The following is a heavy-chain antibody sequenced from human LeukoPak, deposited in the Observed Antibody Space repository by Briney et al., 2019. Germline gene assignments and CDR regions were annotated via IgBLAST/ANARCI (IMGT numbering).Heavy chain of an antibody. Sequence: SETLSLICTVSGGSISGYYWSWIRQPPGKGLEWIGYIYYSGSTNYNPSLKSRVTISVDTSTNQFSLKLTSVTAADTALYYCARVEDYYGSGSYPVYYFDYWGQGTLVTVSS. CDR1: GGSISGYY. D-gene: IGHD3-10*01. CDR2: IYYSGST. V-gene: IGHV4-59*12. J-gene: IGHJ4*02. CDR3: ARVEDYYGSGSYPVYYFDY.